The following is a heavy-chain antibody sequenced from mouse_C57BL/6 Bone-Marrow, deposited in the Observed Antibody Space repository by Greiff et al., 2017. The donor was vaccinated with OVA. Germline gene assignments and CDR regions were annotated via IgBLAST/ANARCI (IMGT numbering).Heavy chain of an antibody. Sequence: VKVVESGAELARPGASVKLSCKASGYTFTSYGISWVKQRTGQGLEWIGEIYPRSGNTYYNEKFKGKATLTADKSSSTAYMELRSLTSEDSAVYFCAPITTVVAHFDYWGQGTTLTVSS. CDR1: GYTFTSYG. CDR2: IYPRSGNT. CDR3: APITTVVAHFDY. J-gene: IGHJ2*01. V-gene: IGHV1-81*01. D-gene: IGHD1-1*01.